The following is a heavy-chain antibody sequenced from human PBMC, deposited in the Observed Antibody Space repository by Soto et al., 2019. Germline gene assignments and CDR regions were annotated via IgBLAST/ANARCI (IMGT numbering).Heavy chain of an antibody. V-gene: IGHV2-5*02. CDR2: IYWDDDE. CDR1: GFSLTTRGVG. J-gene: IGHJ4*02. CDR3: ARRPREFSYYFDY. Sequence: QITLKESGPTLVKPTQTLTLTCTFSGFSLTTRGVGVGWIRQPPGKALEWLALIYWDDDEGYSPSLKSRLTITKDTSKHQVVLTATNMDPADTATYYRARRPREFSYYFDYWGQGTLVTVSS.